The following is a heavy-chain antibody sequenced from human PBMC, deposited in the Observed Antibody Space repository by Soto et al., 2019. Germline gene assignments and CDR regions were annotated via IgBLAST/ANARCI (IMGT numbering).Heavy chain of an antibody. CDR1: GYTLTELS. Sequence: GASVKVSCKVSGYTLTELSMHWVRQAPGKGLEWMGGSDPEDGETIYAQKFQGRVTMTEDTSTDTAYMELSSLRSEDTAVYYCATVNRKYYYDSSVYYYWGQGTLVTVSS. CDR2: SDPEDGET. CDR3: ATVNRKYYYDSSVYYY. V-gene: IGHV1-24*01. J-gene: IGHJ4*02. D-gene: IGHD3-22*01.